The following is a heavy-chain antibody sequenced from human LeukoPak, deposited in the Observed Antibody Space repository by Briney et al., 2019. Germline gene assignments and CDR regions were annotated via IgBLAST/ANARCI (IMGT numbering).Heavy chain of an antibody. CDR3: ARGGDFWSGYWFDY. CDR1: GYTFTGYY. D-gene: IGHD3-3*01. CDR2: INPNSGGT. J-gene: IGHJ4*02. V-gene: IGHV1-2*02. Sequence: ASVKVSCKASGYTFTGYYMHWVRQAPGQGLEWMGWINPNSGGTNYAQKFQGRVTMTRDTSISTAYMELSRLRSDDTAVYYCARGGDFWSGYWFDYWGQGILVTVSS.